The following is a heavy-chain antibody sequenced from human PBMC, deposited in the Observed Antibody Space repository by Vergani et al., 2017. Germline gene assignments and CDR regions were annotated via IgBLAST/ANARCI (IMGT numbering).Heavy chain of an antibody. J-gene: IGHJ4*02. Sequence: QVQLQESGPGLVKPSETLFLTCTVSGDSVISTDYHWGWIRQPPGKGLEWIGSMDYSGSTSYNPSLESRISISFETAKNQFSLRLTSVTAADTAVYYCASKRGACRAAYCHSYDFWGPGTLVGVSS. CDR2: MDYSGST. CDR1: GDSVISTDYH. D-gene: IGHD2-15*01. V-gene: IGHV4-39*01. CDR3: ASKRGACRAAYCHSYDF.